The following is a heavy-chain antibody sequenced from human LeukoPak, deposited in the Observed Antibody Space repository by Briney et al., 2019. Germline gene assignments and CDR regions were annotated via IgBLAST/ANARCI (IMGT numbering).Heavy chain of an antibody. CDR2: ISSSSSYM. J-gene: IGHJ4*02. CDR3: ARSQERWLHLYDY. V-gene: IGHV3-21*01. D-gene: IGHD5-24*01. CDR1: GFTFSSYS. Sequence: GGSLRLSCAASGFTFSSYSMNWVRQAPGKGLEWVSSISSSSSYMYYADSVKGRFTISRDNAKNSLYLQMNSLRAEDTAVYYCARSQERWLHLYDYWGQGTLVTVSS.